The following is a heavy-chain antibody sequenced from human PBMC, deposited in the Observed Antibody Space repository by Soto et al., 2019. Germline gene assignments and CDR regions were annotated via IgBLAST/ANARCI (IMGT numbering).Heavy chain of an antibody. J-gene: IGHJ5*02. Sequence: GGSLRLSCAASGFTFSTYGIHWVRQAPGKGLQWLAVIWYDGGIEYYSDSVKGRFTISGDNSKNTLYLQMNSLRVEDTAVYYCARDITGSQGWFDPWGQGTLVTVSS. CDR2: IWYDGGIE. CDR1: GFTFSTYG. V-gene: IGHV3-33*01. CDR3: ARDITGSQGWFDP. D-gene: IGHD1-20*01.